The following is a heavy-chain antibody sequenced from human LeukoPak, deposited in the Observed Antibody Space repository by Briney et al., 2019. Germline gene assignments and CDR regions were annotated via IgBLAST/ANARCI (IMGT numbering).Heavy chain of an antibody. CDR1: GFTFSSYA. D-gene: IGHD3-22*01. CDR3: ARDERLGSSGYYFDY. V-gene: IGHV3-30*01. Sequence: GRSPRLSCAASGFTFSSYAMHWVRQAPGKGLEWVAVISYDGSNKYYADSVKGRFTISRDNSKNTLYLQMNSLRAEDTAVYYCARDERLGSSGYYFDYWGQGALVTVSS. CDR2: ISYDGSNK. J-gene: IGHJ4*02.